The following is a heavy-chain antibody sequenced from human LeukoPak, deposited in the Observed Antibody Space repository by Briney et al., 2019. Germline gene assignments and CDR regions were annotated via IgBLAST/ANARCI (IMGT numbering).Heavy chain of an antibody. D-gene: IGHD6-25*01. J-gene: IGHJ3*02. CDR1: GFTFSSYG. CDR2: IWYDGSNK. V-gene: IGHV3-33*01. CDR3: ARDSNGAFDI. Sequence: GSLRLSCAASGFTFSSYGMHWVRQAPGKGLEWVTVIWYDGSNKYYADSVKGRFTISRDNSKNTLFLQMNSLRAEDTAVYYCARDSNGAFDIWGQGTMVTVSS.